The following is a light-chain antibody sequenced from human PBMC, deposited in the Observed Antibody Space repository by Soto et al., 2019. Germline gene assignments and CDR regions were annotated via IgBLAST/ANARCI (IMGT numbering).Light chain of an antibody. CDR1: SSDVGAYNY. Sequence: QSALTQPASVSGSPGQSITISCTGTSSDVGAYNYVSWYQQHPGKAPKLLIYDVSNRPSGVSNRFSGSKSGNTASLTISGLQADDEADYYCTSYTSIDTLVFGGGTKLTVL. CDR2: DVS. CDR3: TSYTSIDTLV. V-gene: IGLV2-14*03. J-gene: IGLJ2*01.